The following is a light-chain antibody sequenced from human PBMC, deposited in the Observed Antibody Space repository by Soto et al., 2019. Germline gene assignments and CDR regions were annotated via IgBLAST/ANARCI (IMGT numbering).Light chain of an antibody. Sequence: ELVLTQSLGALSLSPGERATLSCRASQTVSDNYLAWYQQKPGQAPRLLIYGASTRATGIPDRFSGRGSGTDAPLTCSTPEPKHFAIYFCHDYGGSLRRS. CDR2: GAS. CDR1: QTVSDNY. CDR3: HDYGGSLRRS. J-gene: IGKJ2*04. V-gene: IGKV3-20*01.